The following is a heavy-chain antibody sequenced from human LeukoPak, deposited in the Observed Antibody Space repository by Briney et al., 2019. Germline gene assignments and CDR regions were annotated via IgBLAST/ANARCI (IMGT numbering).Heavy chain of an antibody. Sequence: GASVKVSCKASGGTFSSYAISWVRQAPGQGLEWMGRIIPILGIANYAQKFQGRVTITADKSTSTAYMELSSLRSEDTAVYYCARDEVFRGAAAGYDYYYYGMDVWGQGTTVTVSS. CDR2: IIPILGIA. CDR3: ARDEVFRGAAAGYDYYYYGMDV. J-gene: IGHJ6*02. V-gene: IGHV1-69*04. D-gene: IGHD6-13*01. CDR1: GGTFSSYA.